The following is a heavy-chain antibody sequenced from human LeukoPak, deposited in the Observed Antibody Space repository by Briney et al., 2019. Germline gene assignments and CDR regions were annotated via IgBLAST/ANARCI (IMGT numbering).Heavy chain of an antibody. V-gene: IGHV4-4*07. CDR2: IDTSDST. CDR1: DGSINSYS. CDR3: ARGPRFGELLWHWFNP. J-gene: IGHJ5*02. Sequence: SETLSLTCTVSDGSINSYSWNWIRQSARKGLEWIGRIDTSDSTDYNPSLKSRVIMSVDTSKNQFSLRLTSVTAADTAMYYCARGPRFGELLWHWFNPWGQGTLVTVSS. D-gene: IGHD3-10*01.